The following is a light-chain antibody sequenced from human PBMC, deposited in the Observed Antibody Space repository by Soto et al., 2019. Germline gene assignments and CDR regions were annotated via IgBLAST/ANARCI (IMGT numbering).Light chain of an antibody. V-gene: IGKV1-39*01. Sequence: DLQVTQSPSSLSASVGDRVTITCRANHSIASYLNWFQQKPGKAPSLLIYAASTLHTGVPSRFSGSGSGTIFTLTISSLQPEDFATYYCQQSSTTPLFTFGPGTKVEIK. CDR2: AAS. J-gene: IGKJ3*01. CDR1: HSIASY. CDR3: QQSSTTPLFT.